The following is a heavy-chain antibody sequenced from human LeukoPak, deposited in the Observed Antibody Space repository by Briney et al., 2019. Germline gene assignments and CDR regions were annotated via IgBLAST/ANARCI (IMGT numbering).Heavy chain of an antibody. CDR1: GGSISSYY. Sequence: PSETLSLTCTVSGGSISSYYWSWIRQPPGKGLEWIGYIYYSGSTNYNPSLKSRVTISVDTSKNQFSLKLSSVTAADTAVYYCARWEEYGDYFDYWGQGTLVTVSS. D-gene: IGHD4-17*01. CDR2: IYYSGST. V-gene: IGHV4-59*01. J-gene: IGHJ4*02. CDR3: ARWEEYGDYFDY.